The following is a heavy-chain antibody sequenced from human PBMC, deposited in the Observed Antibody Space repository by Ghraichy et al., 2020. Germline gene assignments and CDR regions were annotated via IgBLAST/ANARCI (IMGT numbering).Heavy chain of an antibody. CDR2: ISAYNGNT. J-gene: IGHJ4*02. D-gene: IGHD3-22*01. CDR1: GYTFTSYG. V-gene: IGHV1-18*01. CDR3: ARDIAYYYDSSGPHFDY. Sequence: ASVKVSCKASGYTFTSYGISWVRQAPGQGLEWMGWISAYNGNTNYAQKLQGRVTMTTDTSTSTAYMELRSLRSDDTAVYYCARDIAYYYDSSGPHFDYWGQGTLVTVSS.